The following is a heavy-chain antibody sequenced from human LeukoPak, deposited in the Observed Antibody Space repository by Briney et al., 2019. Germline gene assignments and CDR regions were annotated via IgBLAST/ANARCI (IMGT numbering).Heavy chain of an antibody. CDR3: ARDPNSSSWSQGGWFDP. Sequence: SETLSLTCTVSGGSISSGDYYWSWIRQPPGKGLEWIGDIYYSGSTYYNPSLKSRVTISVDTSKNQFSLKLSSVTAADTAVYYCARDPNSSSWSQGGWFDPWGQGTLVTVSS. V-gene: IGHV4-30-4*01. D-gene: IGHD6-13*01. CDR2: IYYSGST. J-gene: IGHJ5*02. CDR1: GGSISSGDYY.